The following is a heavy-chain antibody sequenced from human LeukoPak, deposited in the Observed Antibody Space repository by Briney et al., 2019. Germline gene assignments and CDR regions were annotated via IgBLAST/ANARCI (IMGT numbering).Heavy chain of an antibody. V-gene: IGHV1-69*05. CDR3: ASSLSSIAVAGTDY. Sequence: SVKVSCKASGGTFSSYAISWVRQAPGQGLEWMGGIIPIFGTANYAQKFQGRVTMTRNTSISTAYMELSSLRSEDTAVYYCASSLSSIAVAGTDYWGQGTLVTVSS. CDR1: GGTFSSYA. D-gene: IGHD6-19*01. CDR2: IIPIFGTA. J-gene: IGHJ4*02.